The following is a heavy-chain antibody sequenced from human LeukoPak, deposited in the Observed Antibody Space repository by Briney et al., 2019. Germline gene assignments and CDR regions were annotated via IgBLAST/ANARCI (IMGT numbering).Heavy chain of an antibody. CDR1: GYTFTSYD. CDR3: ARAAVVGFDY. Sequence: GASVKVSCKASGYTFTSYDINWVRQATGQGLEWMGRINPNSGGTNYAQKFQGRVTMTRDTSISTAYMELSRLRSDDTAVYYCARAAVVGFDYWGQGTLVTVSS. J-gene: IGHJ4*02. V-gene: IGHV1-2*06. D-gene: IGHD1-26*01. CDR2: INPNSGGT.